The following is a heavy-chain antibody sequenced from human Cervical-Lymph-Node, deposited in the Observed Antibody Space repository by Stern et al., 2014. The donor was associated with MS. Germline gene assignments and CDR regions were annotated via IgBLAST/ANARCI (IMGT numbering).Heavy chain of an antibody. D-gene: IGHD3-10*01. CDR2: ISGSGGTT. CDR3: TKDRAVPYDYNSGSYYPYRYDGLDV. Sequence: EVQLLESGGDLVQPGGSLRLSCAASGFTFGSYGMSWVRQAPGKGLEWVSKISGSGGTTLYADSVKGRFTISRDNSKKTLSLQMNSLRGEDTAVYYCTKDRAVPYDYNSGSYYPYRYDGLDVWGQGTTVIVSS. V-gene: IGHV3-23*01. J-gene: IGHJ6*02. CDR1: GFTFGSYG.